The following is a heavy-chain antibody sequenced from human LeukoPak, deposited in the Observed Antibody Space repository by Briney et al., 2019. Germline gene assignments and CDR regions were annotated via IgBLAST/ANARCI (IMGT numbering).Heavy chain of an antibody. CDR1: GYSISSGYY. CDR2: IYHSGST. V-gene: IGHV4-38-2*02. J-gene: IGHJ4*02. CDR3: ARQPPAAGLDY. D-gene: IGHD6-13*01. Sequence: PSETLSLTCTVSGYSISSGYYWGWIRQPPGKGLEWIGSIYHSGSTNYNPSLKSRVTISVDTSKNQFSLKLSSVTAADTAVYYCARQPPAAGLDYWGQGTLVTVSS.